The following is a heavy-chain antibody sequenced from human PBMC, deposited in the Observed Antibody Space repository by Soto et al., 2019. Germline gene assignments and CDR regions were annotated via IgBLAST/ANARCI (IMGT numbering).Heavy chain of an antibody. Sequence: PSETLSLTCTVSGGSISSGGYYWSWIRQHPGKGLEWIGYIYYSGSTYYNPSLRSRVTISVDTSKNQFSLKLSSVTAADTAVYYCARDSSRGFDYWGQGTLVTV. J-gene: IGHJ4*02. V-gene: IGHV4-31*03. CDR1: GGSISSGGYY. CDR2: IYYSGST. CDR3: ARDSSRGFDY. D-gene: IGHD6-13*01.